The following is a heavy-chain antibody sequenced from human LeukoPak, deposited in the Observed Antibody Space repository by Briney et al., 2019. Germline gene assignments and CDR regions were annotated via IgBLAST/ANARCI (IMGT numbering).Heavy chain of an antibody. J-gene: IGHJ4*02. CDR2: IYYSGST. D-gene: IGHD3-22*01. V-gene: IGHV4-39*01. Sequence: RSSETLSLTCTVSGGSISSSRYYWGWIRQPPGKGLEWIGSIYYSGSTYYNPSLKSRVTISVDTSKNQFALKLSSVTAADTAVYHCARLGTTAVVVISQAGFGYWGQGTLVTVSS. CDR3: ARLGTTAVVVISQAGFGY. CDR1: GGSISSSRYY.